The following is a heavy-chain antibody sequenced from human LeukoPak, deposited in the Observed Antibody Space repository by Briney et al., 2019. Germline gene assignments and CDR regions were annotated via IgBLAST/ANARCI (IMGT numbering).Heavy chain of an antibody. Sequence: PGGSLRFSCAASGFTFSSYWMSWVRQAPGKGLEWVANIKQDGSEKYYVDSVKGRFTISRDNAKNSLYLQMSSLRDEDTALYYCATSAAGFDYWGQGTLVTVSS. CDR1: GFTFSSYW. D-gene: IGHD6-13*01. CDR2: IKQDGSEK. J-gene: IGHJ4*02. V-gene: IGHV3-7*01. CDR3: ATSAAGFDY.